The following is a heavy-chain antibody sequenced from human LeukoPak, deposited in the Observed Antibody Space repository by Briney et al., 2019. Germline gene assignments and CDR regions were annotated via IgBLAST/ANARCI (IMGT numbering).Heavy chain of an antibody. D-gene: IGHD6-19*01. Sequence: SETLSLTCTVSGGSISSHYWSWIRQPAGKGLEWVGRIYTSGSTNYNPSLKSRITMSVDPSKNQFSLKLSSVTAADTAVYYCARETEAGYWYFDLWGRGTLVTVSS. CDR2: IYTSGST. J-gene: IGHJ2*01. V-gene: IGHV4-4*07. CDR1: GGSISSHY. CDR3: ARETEAGYWYFDL.